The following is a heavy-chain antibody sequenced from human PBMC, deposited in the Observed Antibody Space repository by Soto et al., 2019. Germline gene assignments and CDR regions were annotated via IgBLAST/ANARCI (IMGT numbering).Heavy chain of an antibody. Sequence: PGGSLILSCASSGFTFYDYSMHWIRQAPGKGLEWFSCTSGNSGGIGDAGSGKVRLTISRDNTQNSLYLQMNSLRAEHTALYYCAKDKRPVWTGCYFDLWGRGTLVNVSS. V-gene: IGHV3-9*01. CDR2: TSGNSGGI. CDR1: GFTFYDYS. D-gene: IGHD1-1*01. J-gene: IGHJ2*01. CDR3: AKDKRPVWTGCYFDL.